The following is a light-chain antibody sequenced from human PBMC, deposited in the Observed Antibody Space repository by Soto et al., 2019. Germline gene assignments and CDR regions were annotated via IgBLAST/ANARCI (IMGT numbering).Light chain of an antibody. Sequence: QSALTQPASVSGSPGQSITISCTGPSSDVGGYNYVSWYQQHPGKAPKLMIYDVSNRPSGVSDRFSGSRSGNTASLTISGLQAEDEADYYCSSYTTSSTLAVFGGGTKLTVL. CDR3: SSYTTSSTLAV. CDR1: SSDVGGYNY. J-gene: IGLJ2*01. V-gene: IGLV2-14*01. CDR2: DVS.